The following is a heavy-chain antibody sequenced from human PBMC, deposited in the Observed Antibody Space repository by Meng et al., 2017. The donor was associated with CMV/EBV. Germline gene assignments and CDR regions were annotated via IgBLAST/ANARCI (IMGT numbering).Heavy chain of an antibody. CDR1: RFTFSSYS. V-gene: IGHV3-21*01. CDR2: ISSSSSYI. D-gene: IGHD6-19*01. CDR3: ASGVAGTSFDWFDP. Sequence: GGSLRLSCAASRFTFSSYSMNWVRQAPGKGLEWVSSISSSSSYIYYADSVKGRFTISRDNAKNSLYLQMNSLRAEDTAVYYCASGVAGTSFDWFDPWGQGTLVTVSS. J-gene: IGHJ5*02.